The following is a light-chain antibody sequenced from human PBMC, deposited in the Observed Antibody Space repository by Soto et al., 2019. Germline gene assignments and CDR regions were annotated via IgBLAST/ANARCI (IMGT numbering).Light chain of an antibody. V-gene: IGLV7-46*01. CDR2: DTN. J-gene: IGLJ1*01. CDR1: TGAVTSGHY. Sequence: QAVVTQEPSLTVSPGETVTLTCGSSTGAVTSGHYPYWFQQKPGQAPRTLIFDTNNKHSWTPARFSGSLLGGKAALTLSGAQPEDEAEYNCLFSYGGAFSVFGTGTKVTVL. CDR3: LFSYGGAFSV.